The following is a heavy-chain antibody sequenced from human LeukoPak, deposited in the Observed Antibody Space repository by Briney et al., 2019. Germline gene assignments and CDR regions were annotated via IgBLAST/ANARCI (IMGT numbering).Heavy chain of an antibody. CDR2: IYTSGST. Sequence: SQTLSLTCTVSGGSISSGSYYWSWIRQPAGKGLEWIGRIYTSGSTNYNPSLKNRVTISVDTSKNQFSLKLSSVTAADTAVYYCAREYYYDSSGPGDYFDYWGQGTLVTVSS. V-gene: IGHV4-61*02. J-gene: IGHJ4*02. CDR3: AREYYYDSSGPGDYFDY. D-gene: IGHD3-22*01. CDR1: GGSISSGSYY.